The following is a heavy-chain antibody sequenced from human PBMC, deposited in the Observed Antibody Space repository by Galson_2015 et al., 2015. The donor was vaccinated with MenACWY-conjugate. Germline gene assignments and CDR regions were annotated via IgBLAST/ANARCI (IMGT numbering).Heavy chain of an antibody. V-gene: IGHV4-4*02. D-gene: IGHD3-10*01. Sequence: GSLSINYWWTWVRPPPGTGLEWIGEIYHSGSTNYNPSLKSRLTVSVDKSKNQFSLKLSSVTAADTAVYYCARGNYYVSGTYYKSANFDYWGQGSLVTVSS. J-gene: IGHJ4*02. CDR1: GSLSINYW. CDR2: IYHSGST. CDR3: ARGNYYVSGTYYKSANFDY.